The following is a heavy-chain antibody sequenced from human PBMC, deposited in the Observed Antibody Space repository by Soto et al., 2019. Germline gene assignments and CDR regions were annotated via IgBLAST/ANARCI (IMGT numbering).Heavy chain of an antibody. Sequence: QVQLVQSGAEVKKPGSSVKVSCKASGGTFSSYTISWVRQAPGQGLEWMGRIIPILGIANYAQKFQGRVTIXAXXSTSTAYMELSSLRSEDTAVYYCARDRGEMATLYYWGQGTLVTVSS. D-gene: IGHD3-10*01. V-gene: IGHV1-69*08. CDR1: GGTFSSYT. CDR3: ARDRGEMATLYY. CDR2: IIPILGIA. J-gene: IGHJ4*02.